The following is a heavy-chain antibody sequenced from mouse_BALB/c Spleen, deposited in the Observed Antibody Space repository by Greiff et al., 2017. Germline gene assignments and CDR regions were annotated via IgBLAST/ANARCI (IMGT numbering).Heavy chain of an antibody. V-gene: IGHV5-6-5*01. CDR1: GFTFSSYA. D-gene: IGHD1-1*01. Sequence: EVQVVESGGGLVKPGGSLKLSCAASGFTFSSYAMSWVRQTPEKRLEWVASISSGGSTYYPDSVKGRFTISRDNARNILYLQMSSLRSEDTAMYYCAIYYYGSSWYFDVWGAGTTVTVSS. J-gene: IGHJ1*01. CDR3: AIYYYGSSWYFDV. CDR2: ISSGGST.